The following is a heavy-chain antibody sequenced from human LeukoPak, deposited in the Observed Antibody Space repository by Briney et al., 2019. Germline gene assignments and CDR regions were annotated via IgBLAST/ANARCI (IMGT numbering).Heavy chain of an antibody. J-gene: IGHJ4*02. V-gene: IGHV1-18*01. CDR2: ISAHNGNT. CDR1: GYTFTSYG. Sequence: ASVKVSCKASGYTFTSYGISWVRQAPGQRLEWMGWISAHNGNTKNAQKVQGRVTMTTDTSTRTAYMELRSLRSDDTAVYHCARDRGYSGYAEYYFDYWGQGTLVTVSS. CDR3: ARDRGYSGYAEYYFDY. D-gene: IGHD5-12*01.